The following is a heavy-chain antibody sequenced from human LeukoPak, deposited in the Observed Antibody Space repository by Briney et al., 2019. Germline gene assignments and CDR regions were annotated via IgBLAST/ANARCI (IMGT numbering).Heavy chain of an antibody. V-gene: IGHV4-39*01. CDR1: GGSIIDNSFY. CDR2: IFHSGTT. J-gene: IGHJ4*02. CDR3: AILTES. Sequence: SETLSLTCTVTGGSIIDNSFYWGWIRQPPGKGLEWIGRIFHSGTTNYNPSLERRVTIAVDTSKNQFSLRLTSVTAADTALYYGAILTESWGQGTLVTVSS. D-gene: IGHD2-8*02.